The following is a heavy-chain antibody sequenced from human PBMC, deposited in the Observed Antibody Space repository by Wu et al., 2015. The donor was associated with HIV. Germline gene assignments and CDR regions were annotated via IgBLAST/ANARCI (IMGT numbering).Heavy chain of an antibody. Sequence: QVQLVQSGAEVKKPGSSVKVSCKASGDTFSRSGISWMRQAPGQGLEWMGGIIPIFGTANYAQKFQGRVTITTDESTSTAYMELSSLRSEDTAVYYCARARWNDGAFDIWGQGTMVTVSS. CDR3: ARARWNDGAFDI. CDR2: IIPIFGTA. D-gene: IGHD1-1*01. V-gene: IGHV1-69*05. J-gene: IGHJ3*02. CDR1: GDTFSRSG.